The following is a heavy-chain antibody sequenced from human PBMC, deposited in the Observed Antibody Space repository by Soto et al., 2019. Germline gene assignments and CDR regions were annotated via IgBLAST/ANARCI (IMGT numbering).Heavy chain of an antibody. CDR3: AGGKNYDILTGYYTQPHYYYMDG. CDR2: IRYDGSDE. J-gene: IGHJ6*03. Sequence: GGSLRLSCAASASIFKGHGMHWVRQAPGKGLEWVAIIRYDGSDEHYGDSVKGRFTISRDNSKNMLYLQMNSLRAEDTAVYYCAGGKNYDILTGYYTQPHYYYMDGWGKGTTVTVSS. CDR1: ASIFKGHG. D-gene: IGHD3-9*01. V-gene: IGHV3-30*02.